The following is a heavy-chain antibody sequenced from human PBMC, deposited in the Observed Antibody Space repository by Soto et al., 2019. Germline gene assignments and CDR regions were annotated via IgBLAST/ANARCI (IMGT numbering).Heavy chain of an antibody. J-gene: IGHJ6*02. D-gene: IGHD6-6*01. CDR3: ARQEYEYSSSSLYGMDV. V-gene: IGHV5-51*01. CDR1: GYSFTSYW. CDR2: IYPGDSDT. Sequence: RGESLKISCKGSGYSFTSYWIGWVRQMPGKGLEWMGIIYPGDSDTRYSPSFQGQVTISADKSISTAYLQWSSLKASDTAMYYCARQEYEYSSSSLYGMDVWGQGTTVTVSS.